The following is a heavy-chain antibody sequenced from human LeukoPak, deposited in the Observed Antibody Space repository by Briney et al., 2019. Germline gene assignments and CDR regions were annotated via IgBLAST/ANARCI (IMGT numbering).Heavy chain of an antibody. D-gene: IGHD6-13*01. CDR2: ISGSGDST. CDR3: AKDPKRYSSSWYVKVYYFDY. V-gene: IGHV3-23*01. CDR1: GFTFSSYA. Sequence: GGSLRLSCAASGFTFSSYAMSWVRQAPGKGLEWVSAISGSGDSTYYGDSVKGRFTISRDNSKNTLYLQMNSLRAEDTAVYYCAKDPKRYSSSWYVKVYYFDYWGQGTLVTVSS. J-gene: IGHJ4*02.